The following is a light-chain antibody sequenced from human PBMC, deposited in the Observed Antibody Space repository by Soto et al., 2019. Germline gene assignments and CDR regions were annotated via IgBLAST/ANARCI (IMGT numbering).Light chain of an antibody. V-gene: IGKV3-20*01. CDR1: QSVSSSY. CDR3: HQYGSLYT. Sequence: EIVLTQSPGTLSLSPGERATLSCRASQSVSSSYSAWYQQKPGQAPRLLIYGASSRATGIPDRFSGSGSGTDFTLTISRLEPEDFAVYYCHQYGSLYTFGQGTKLEIK. J-gene: IGKJ2*01. CDR2: GAS.